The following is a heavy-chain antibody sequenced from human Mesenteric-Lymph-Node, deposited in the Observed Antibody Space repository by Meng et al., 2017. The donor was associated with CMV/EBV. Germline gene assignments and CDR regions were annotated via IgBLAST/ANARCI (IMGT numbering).Heavy chain of an antibody. CDR2: ISGGGTT. V-gene: IGHV3-23*01. J-gene: IGHJ6*02. Sequence: GGSLRLSCAVSGFTFGDYGMSWVRQAPGKGLEWVSTISGGGTTFYADSVKGRFTISRDNSEKTLYLQMHSLRAEDTAVYYCAKTGFEAGRTGGLYYYFYDMDIWGQGTTVTVSS. CDR3: AKTGFEAGRTGGLYYYFYDMDI. D-gene: IGHD6-13*01. CDR1: GFTFGDYG.